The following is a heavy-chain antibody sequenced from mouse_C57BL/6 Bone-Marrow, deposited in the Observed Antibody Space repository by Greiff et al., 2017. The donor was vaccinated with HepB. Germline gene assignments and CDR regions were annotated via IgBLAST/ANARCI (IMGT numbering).Heavy chain of an antibody. Sequence: EVHLVESGGGLVQPGGSLSLSCAASGFTFTDYYMSWVRQPPGKALEWLGFIRNKANGYTTEYSASVKGRFTISRDNAQNILYLQMNALRAEDSATYYFERCYGYDVDYAMDYWGQGTSVTVSS. CDR2: IRNKANGYTT. CDR3: ERCYGYDVDYAMDY. V-gene: IGHV7-3*01. CDR1: GFTFTDYY. D-gene: IGHD2-2*01. J-gene: IGHJ4*01.